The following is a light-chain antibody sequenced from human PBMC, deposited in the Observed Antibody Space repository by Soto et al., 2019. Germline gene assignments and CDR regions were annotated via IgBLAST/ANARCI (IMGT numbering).Light chain of an antibody. V-gene: IGKV1-8*01. J-gene: IGKJ1*01. CDR2: AAS. CDR3: QQYYSYPWA. CDR1: QGISSY. Sequence: AIRMTQSPSSLSASTGDRVTITCRASQGISSYLAWYQQKPGKAPKLLIYAASTLQSGVPSRFSGSRSGTDFTLTISCLQSEDFANYYCQQYYSYPWAFGQGTKVEIK.